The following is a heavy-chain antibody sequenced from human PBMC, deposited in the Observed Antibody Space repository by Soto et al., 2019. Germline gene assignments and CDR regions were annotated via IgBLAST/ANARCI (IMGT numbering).Heavy chain of an antibody. V-gene: IGHV3-30*18. D-gene: IGHD6-19*01. J-gene: IGHJ4*02. CDR1: GFTFSSYG. CDR2: ISYDGSNK. CDR3: AKHSSGWSRPNDY. Sequence: QVQLVESGGGVVQPGRSLRLSCAASGFTFSSYGMHWVRQAPGKGLEWVAVISYDGSNKYYADSVKGRFTISRDNSKNTLYLQMNSLRAEDTAVYYCAKHSSGWSRPNDYWGQGTLVTVSS.